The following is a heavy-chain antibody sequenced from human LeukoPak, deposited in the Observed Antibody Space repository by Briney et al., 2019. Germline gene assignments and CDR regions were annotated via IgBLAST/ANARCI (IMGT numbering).Heavy chain of an antibody. CDR2: ISSNGGST. J-gene: IGHJ4*02. V-gene: IGHV3-64*01. D-gene: IGHD3-22*01. CDR3: ARPYYYDSSAAGY. Sequence: GGSLRLSCAASGFTFSSYAMHWVRQAPGKGLEYVSAISSNGGSTYYANSVKGRFTISRDNSKNTLYLQMGSLRAEDMGVYYCARPYYYDSSAAGYWGQGTLVTVSS. CDR1: GFTFSSYA.